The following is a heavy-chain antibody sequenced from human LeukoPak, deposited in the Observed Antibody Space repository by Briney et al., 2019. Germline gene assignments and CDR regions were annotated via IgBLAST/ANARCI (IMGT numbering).Heavy chain of an antibody. CDR3: TAYFDGRGDY. J-gene: IGHJ4*02. CDR2: IFRKAKGGTT. V-gene: IGHV3-15*01. CDR1: GFTFSNAW. Sequence: GGSLRLSCAASGFTFSNAWMTWVRQAPGKGLEWVGRIFRKAKGGTTEYAAPVKGRFTISRDDSTNTLYLQMNSLKAEDTAVYYCTAYFDGRGDYWGQGTLVTVSS. D-gene: IGHD3-10*02.